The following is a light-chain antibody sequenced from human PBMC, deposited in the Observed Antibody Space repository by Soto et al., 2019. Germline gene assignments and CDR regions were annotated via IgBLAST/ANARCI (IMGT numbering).Light chain of an antibody. Sequence: QSALTQPRSLSGSPGQSVTISCTGTSSDVGGYNYVSWYKPHPGKAPKLMIYDVSKLPSGVPDRFSGSKSGNTASLTISGLQAEDEADYYCCSYAGSYVFGTGTKLTVL. J-gene: IGLJ1*01. CDR3: CSYAGSYV. CDR2: DVS. V-gene: IGLV2-11*01. CDR1: SSDVGGYNY.